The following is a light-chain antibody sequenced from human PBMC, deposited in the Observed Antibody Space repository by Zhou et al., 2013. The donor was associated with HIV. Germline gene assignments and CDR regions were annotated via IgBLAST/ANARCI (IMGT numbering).Light chain of an antibody. CDR3: QQLNSYLYT. Sequence: AIVITQSPSSLSASTGDRVTITCRASQGISTYLAWYQLKPGKAPKLLIYGASTLQSGVPSRFSGSGSGTEFTLTISSLQPEDFATYYCQQLNSYLYTFGQGTRLEIK. V-gene: IGKV1-8*01. CDR1: QGISTY. CDR2: GAS. J-gene: IGKJ5*01.